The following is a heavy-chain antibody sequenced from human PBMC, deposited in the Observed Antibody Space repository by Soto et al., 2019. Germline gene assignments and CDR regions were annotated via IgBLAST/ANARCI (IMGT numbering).Heavy chain of an antibody. CDR3: ASPMKCSGGSCYFSYFDY. J-gene: IGHJ4*02. D-gene: IGHD2-15*01. Sequence: QVQLVQSGAEVKKPGSSVKVSCKASGGTFSSYSISWVRQAPGQGLEWMGRIIPILGLANYAQKFQGRVTITADKSTSTVYMDLSSLRSEDTAMYYCASPMKCSGGSCYFSYFDYWGQGTLVTVSS. CDR1: GGTFSSYS. CDR2: IIPILGLA. V-gene: IGHV1-69*02.